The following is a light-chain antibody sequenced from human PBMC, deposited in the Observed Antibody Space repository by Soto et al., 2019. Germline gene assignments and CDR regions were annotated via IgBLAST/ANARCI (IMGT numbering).Light chain of an antibody. J-gene: IGKJ4*01. CDR3: RQYTDWPLT. CDR2: GAS. Sequence: EIVMTQSPATLSVSPGGRATLFCRASQSVSRNLAWYQQKPGQAPRLLIYGASTGATGIPARFSGSGSGTEFTHHVNAIQAEDLAVYYCRQYTDWPLTFGGETNVEIK. CDR1: QSVSRN. V-gene: IGKV3-15*01.